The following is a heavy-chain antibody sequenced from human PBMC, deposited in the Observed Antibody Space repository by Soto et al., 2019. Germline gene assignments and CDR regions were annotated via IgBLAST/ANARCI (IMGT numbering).Heavy chain of an antibody. CDR1: GGSISSSRYY. Sequence: SETLSLTCTVSGGSISSSRYYWGWVRQPPGRGLEWIGSIYYSGNFHYNPSLRSPVTMSVDTSKNQFALRLSSVTAPDTAVYYCARQAMSSSWHVFDPWGQGILVTVSS. CDR3: ARQAMSSSWHVFDP. J-gene: IGHJ5*02. CDR2: IYYSGNF. V-gene: IGHV4-39*01. D-gene: IGHD6-19*01.